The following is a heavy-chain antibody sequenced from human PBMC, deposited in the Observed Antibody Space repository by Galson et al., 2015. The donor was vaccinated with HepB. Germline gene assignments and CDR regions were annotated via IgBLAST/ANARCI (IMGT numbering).Heavy chain of an antibody. CDR1: GFSLSTTGLC. J-gene: IGHJ5*02. V-gene: IGHV2-70*01. D-gene: IGHD2-15*01. CDR3: ARLQCCGGSTAVNT. CDR2: IDWTDDK. Sequence: PALVKPTQNLTLTCDFSGFSLSTTGLCVNWIRQPPGKALEWLALIDWTDDKYYTTSLKSRLTISKDPSKNQVVLTMTHLDPTDTATYYCARLQCCGGSTAVNTWGQGTLVTVSS.